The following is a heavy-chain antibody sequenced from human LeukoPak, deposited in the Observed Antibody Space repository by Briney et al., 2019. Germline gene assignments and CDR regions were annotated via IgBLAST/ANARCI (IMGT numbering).Heavy chain of an antibody. Sequence: KSSQTLSLTCTVSGGSISSSGYYWSWIRQPPGKGLEWIGEINHSGSTNYNPSLKSRVTISVDTSKNQFSLKLSSVTAADTAVYYCARGLIVVVPAAILWANWFDPWGQGALVTVSS. CDR3: ARGLIVVVPAAILWANWFDP. J-gene: IGHJ5*02. D-gene: IGHD2-2*02. CDR1: GGSISSSGYY. V-gene: IGHV4-39*07. CDR2: INHSGST.